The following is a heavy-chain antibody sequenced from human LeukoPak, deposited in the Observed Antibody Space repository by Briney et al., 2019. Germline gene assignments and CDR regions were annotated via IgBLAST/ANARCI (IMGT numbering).Heavy chain of an antibody. CDR3: ARARRRFLEWLLSQYYFDY. D-gene: IGHD3-3*01. J-gene: IGHJ4*02. CDR2: MNPNSGNT. CDR1: GYTFTSYD. Sequence: ASVKVSCKASGYTFTSYDINWVRQATGQGLEWMGWMNPNSGNTGYAQKFQGRVTMTRNTSISTAYMELSSLRSEDAAVYYCARARRRFLEWLLSQYYFDYWGQETLVTVSS. V-gene: IGHV1-8*01.